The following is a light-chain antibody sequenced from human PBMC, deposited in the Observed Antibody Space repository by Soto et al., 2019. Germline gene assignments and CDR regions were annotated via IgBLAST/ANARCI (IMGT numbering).Light chain of an antibody. Sequence: EIVLTQSPGTLSLSPGERATLSCRASQSVTTGYLAWYQQKPGQAPRLLIHGASNRATGIPDRFIGSGSGADFTLAISRLEPEDFAVYHCQHYGRSPATFGQGTKLEIK. CDR1: QSVTTGY. J-gene: IGKJ2*01. V-gene: IGKV3-20*01. CDR2: GAS. CDR3: QHYGRSPAT.